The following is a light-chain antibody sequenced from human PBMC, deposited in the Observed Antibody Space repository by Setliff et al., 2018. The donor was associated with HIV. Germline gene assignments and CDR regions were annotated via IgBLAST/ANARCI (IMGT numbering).Light chain of an antibody. J-gene: IGLJ1*01. CDR1: SSDVGNYNY. CDR2: DVT. CDR3: SSFTTASTYD. Sequence: SALTQPASVSGSPGQSITISCTGTSSDVGNYNYVSWYQQHPGIAPRLMIYDVTNRPSGVSNRFSGSKSGNTASLTISGLQAEDEADYYCSSFTTASTYDCGTVTKFTV. V-gene: IGLV2-14*03.